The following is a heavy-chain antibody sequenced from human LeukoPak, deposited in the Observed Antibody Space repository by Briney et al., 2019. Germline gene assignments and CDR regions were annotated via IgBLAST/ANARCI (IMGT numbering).Heavy chain of an antibody. CDR2: ICYSGTS. V-gene: IGHV4-30-4*01. Sequence: PSQTLSLTCTVSGVSITSDDSCWSWIRQPPGKGLEWIGYICYSGTSNYNPALQNRVTISLDTSKNQVSLKLTAADTAVYYCVRDKWVRAGSSWLHYGMDVWGKGTTVTVSS. D-gene: IGHD6-13*01. CDR1: GVSITSDDSC. CDR3: VRDKWVRAGSSWLHYGMDV. J-gene: IGHJ6*04.